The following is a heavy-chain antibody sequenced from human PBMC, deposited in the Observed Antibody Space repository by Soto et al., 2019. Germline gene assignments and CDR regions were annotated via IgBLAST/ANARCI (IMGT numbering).Heavy chain of an antibody. Sequence: SETLSLTCAVYGGSFSGYYWSWIRQPPGKGLEWIGEINHSGSTNYNPSLKSRVTISVDTSKNQFSLKLSSVTAADTAVYYCARGRDIVVVPAAMEQTYYFDYWGQGTLVTVSS. D-gene: IGHD2-2*01. CDR3: ARGRDIVVVPAAMEQTYYFDY. CDR1: GGSFSGYY. CDR2: INHSGST. V-gene: IGHV4-34*01. J-gene: IGHJ4*02.